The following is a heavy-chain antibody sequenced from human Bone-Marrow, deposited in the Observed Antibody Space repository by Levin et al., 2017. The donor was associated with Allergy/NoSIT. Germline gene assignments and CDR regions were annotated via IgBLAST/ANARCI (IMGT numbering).Heavy chain of an antibody. J-gene: IGHJ1*01. CDR2: IIPKFGTR. CDR1: GGIFGSSD. CDR3: ATSGSTSWEYFNH. Sequence: SVKVSCKASGGIFGSSDMSWVRQAPGQGLEWMGGIIPKFGTRNYAQKFQGRVTITADESTSTAYMELSSLRSEDTAVYYCATSGSTSWEYFNHWGQGTLVSVSS. D-gene: IGHD2-2*01. V-gene: IGHV1-69*13.